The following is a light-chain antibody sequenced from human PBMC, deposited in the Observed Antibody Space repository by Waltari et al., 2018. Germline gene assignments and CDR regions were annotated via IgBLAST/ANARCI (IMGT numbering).Light chain of an antibody. CDR2: YDD. J-gene: IGLJ3*02. V-gene: IGLV1-36*01. Sequence: QPVLTQPPSVSAVPSQGVTISCSGSSSNIGKNAVTWFLQLPGEAPKLVIYYDDLRPSRGTACFSAACSGTSASLVIGGLQSEDEGFYYCAVWDDSLNVCAFVGGTKLTVL. CDR1: SSNIGKNA. CDR3: AVWDDSLNVCA.